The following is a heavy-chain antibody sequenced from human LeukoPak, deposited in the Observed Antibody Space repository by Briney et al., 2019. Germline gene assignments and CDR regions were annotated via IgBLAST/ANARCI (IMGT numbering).Heavy chain of an antibody. CDR3: ARIAAAGTQRDFQH. Sequence: GGSLRLSCAASGFTFSSYSMNWVRQAPGKGLEWVSSISSSSSYIYYADPVKGRFTISRDNAKNSLYLQMNSLRAEDTAVYYCARIAAAGTQRDFQHWGQGTLVTVSS. CDR1: GFTFSSYS. D-gene: IGHD6-13*01. V-gene: IGHV3-21*01. J-gene: IGHJ1*01. CDR2: ISSSSSYI.